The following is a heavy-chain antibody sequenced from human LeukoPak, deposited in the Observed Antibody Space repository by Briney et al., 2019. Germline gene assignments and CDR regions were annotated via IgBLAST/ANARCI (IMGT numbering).Heavy chain of an antibody. CDR1: GGSISSVSYY. D-gene: IGHD6-19*01. J-gene: IGHJ4*02. CDR3: ARISYSSCINY. CDR2: IFYNGRV. V-gene: IGHV4-39*01. Sequence: PSETLSLTCTVSGGSISSVSYYWGWIRQSPGRGLECIGSIFYNGRVFYNPSLKSRVTISVDTSKNQFSLRLNSVTAADTSDYYCARISYSSCINYWGQGTLVTVSS.